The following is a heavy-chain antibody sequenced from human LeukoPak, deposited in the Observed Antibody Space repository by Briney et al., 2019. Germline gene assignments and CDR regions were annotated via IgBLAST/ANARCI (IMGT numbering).Heavy chain of an antibody. V-gene: IGHV1-69*04. CDR1: GGTFSSYA. J-gene: IGHJ6*02. D-gene: IGHD2-2*01. CDR2: IIPIFGIA. CDR3: ASGCSSTSCYHYYYYGMDV. Sequence: SVKVSCKASGGTFSSYAISWMRQAPGQGLEWMGRIIPIFGIANYAQKFQGRVTITADKSTSTAYMELSSLRSEDTAVYYCASGCSSTSCYHYYYYGMDVWGQGTTVTVSS.